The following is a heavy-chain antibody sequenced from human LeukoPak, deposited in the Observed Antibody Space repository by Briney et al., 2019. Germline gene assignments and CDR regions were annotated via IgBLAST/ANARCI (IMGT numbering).Heavy chain of an antibody. Sequence: ASVKVSCKASGYTFTGYYIHWVRQAPGQGLEWMGWINPNSGGTNYAQNFQGRVTMTRDTSISTAYMELSRLTSDDTAVYYCARDAETLINWGSADYFDYWGQGTLVTVSS. CDR1: GYTFTGYY. V-gene: IGHV1-2*02. D-gene: IGHD7-27*01. J-gene: IGHJ4*02. CDR2: INPNSGGT. CDR3: ARDAETLINWGSADYFDY.